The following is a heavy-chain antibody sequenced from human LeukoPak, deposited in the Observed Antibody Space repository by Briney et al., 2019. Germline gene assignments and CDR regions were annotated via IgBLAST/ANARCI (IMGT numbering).Heavy chain of an antibody. CDR1: RYSYTRYF. D-gene: IGHD3-22*01. V-gene: IGHV1-2*02. CDR2: IEPNSGDT. J-gene: IGHJ4*02. Sequence: SVTDTCKASRYSYTRYFIHWVRQAPAQGLDVMGCIEPNSGDTKYAQKFQGRVSMPRDTSTRTAYMELSRLRSDDTDVYFCAKSGSTGYSLDYWGQGTLVTVSS. CDR3: AKSGSTGYSLDY.